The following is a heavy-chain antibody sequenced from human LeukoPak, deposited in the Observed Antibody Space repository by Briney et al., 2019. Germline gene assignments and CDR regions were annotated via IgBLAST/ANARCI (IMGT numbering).Heavy chain of an antibody. Sequence: SETLSLTCAVYGGSFSGYYWSWIRQPPGKGLEWIGEINHSGSTNYNPSLKSRVTISVDTSKNQFSLKLSSVTAADTAVYYCARGGYFDWLLLFDYWGQGTLVTVSS. CDR3: ARGGYFDWLLLFDY. D-gene: IGHD3-9*01. J-gene: IGHJ4*02. CDR2: INHSGST. CDR1: GGSFSGYY. V-gene: IGHV4-34*01.